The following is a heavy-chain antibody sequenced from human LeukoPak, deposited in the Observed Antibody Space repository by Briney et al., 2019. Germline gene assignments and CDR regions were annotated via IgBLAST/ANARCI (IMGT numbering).Heavy chain of an antibody. Sequence: SETLSLTCTVSGGSISSYYWSWIRQPPGKGLEWIGYIYYSGSTNYNPSLKSRVTISVDTSKNQFSLKLSSVTAADTAVYYCARGRSGGHFAYYYYGMDVWGQGTTVTVSS. CDR1: GGSISSYY. D-gene: IGHD2/OR15-2a*01. V-gene: IGHV4-59*12. J-gene: IGHJ6*02. CDR3: ARGRSGGHFAYYYYGMDV. CDR2: IYYSGST.